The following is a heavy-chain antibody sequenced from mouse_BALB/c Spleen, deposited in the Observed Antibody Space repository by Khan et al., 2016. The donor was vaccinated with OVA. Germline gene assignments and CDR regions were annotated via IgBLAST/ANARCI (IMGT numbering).Heavy chain of an antibody. V-gene: IGHV1S132*01. J-gene: IGHJ3*01. CDR2: IFPGTGTT. D-gene: IGHD1-1*02. Sequence: VQLQESGAELVKPGASVKLSCKTSGYTFTSYWIQWVKQRPGQGLGWIGQIFPGTGTTYYNENFKGKATLTVDTSSSTAYMQVSSLTSEDSAVYFGARGYVGNYEFVYWGQGTLVTVSP. CDR3: ARGYVGNYEFVY. CDR1: GYTFTSYW.